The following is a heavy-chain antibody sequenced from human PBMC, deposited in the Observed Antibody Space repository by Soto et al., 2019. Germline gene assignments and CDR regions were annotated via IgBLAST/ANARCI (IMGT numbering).Heavy chain of an antibody. J-gene: IGHJ6*02. CDR2: IWYDGSNK. Sequence: QVQLVASGGGELQHGRSLRLSCVASGFTFNRYGMHWVRQAPGKGLEWVAVIWYDGSNKYYVDHAMGRITISRDNAKNTLYLQMNSLRAADTAVYLWAKDRGSGSAYSGMDVWCQGTTVTVSS. CDR3: AKDRGSGSAYSGMDV. CDR1: GFTFNRYG. V-gene: IGHV3-33*06. D-gene: IGHD3-10*01.